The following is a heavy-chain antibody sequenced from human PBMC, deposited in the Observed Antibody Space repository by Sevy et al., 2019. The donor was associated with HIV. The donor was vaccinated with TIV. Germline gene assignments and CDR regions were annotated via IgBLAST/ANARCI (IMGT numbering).Heavy chain of an antibody. D-gene: IGHD3-22*01. CDR2: ISSSSSYT. CDR3: ARAQTSYDSSGYPFDY. Sequence: GGSLRLSCAASGFTFSDYYMSWIRQAPGKGLEWVSHISSSSSYTNYADSVKGRFTISRDNAKNTLYLQMNSLRAEDTAVYYCARAQTSYDSSGYPFDYWGQGTLVTVSS. CDR1: GFTFSDYY. V-gene: IGHV3-11*06. J-gene: IGHJ4*02.